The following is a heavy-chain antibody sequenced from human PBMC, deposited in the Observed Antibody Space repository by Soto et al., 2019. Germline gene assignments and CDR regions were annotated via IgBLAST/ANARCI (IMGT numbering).Heavy chain of an antibody. J-gene: IGHJ6*02. CDR2: INAGNSNA. V-gene: IGHV1-3*01. CDR3: ARGGYYYGSGSYYNVPSTPPWYGMDV. Sequence: GASVKVSCKASGYTFTSYAMHWVRQAPGQRLKWMRWINAGNSNAKYSQKYQGRVTITRDTSASTAYMELSSLRSEDTAVYYCARGGYYYGSGSYYNVPSTPPWYGMDVWGQGTTVTVSS. CDR1: GYTFTSYA. D-gene: IGHD3-10*01.